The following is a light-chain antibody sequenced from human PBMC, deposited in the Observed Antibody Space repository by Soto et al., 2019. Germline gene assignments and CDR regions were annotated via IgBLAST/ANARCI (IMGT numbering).Light chain of an antibody. CDR1: QSITRY. Sequence: DIQMTQSPSSLSASVGDRVTITCRASQSITRYLTWYQQKPGNAPKLLIYDASTLQSGVPSRFSGSGYGTDFTLTIGSLQPEDFASYYCQQSHSPPFTFGPGTKVDIK. J-gene: IGKJ3*01. CDR3: QQSHSPPFT. CDR2: DAS. V-gene: IGKV1-39*01.